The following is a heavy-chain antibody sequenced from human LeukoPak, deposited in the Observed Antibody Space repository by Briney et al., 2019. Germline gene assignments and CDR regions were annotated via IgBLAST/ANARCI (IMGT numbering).Heavy chain of an antibody. D-gene: IGHD3-3*01. Sequence: GASVKVSCKASGGTFSSYAISWVRQAPGQGLEWMGRIIPILGIANYAQKFQGRVTITADKSTSTAYMELSSLRSEDTAVYYCASPLGSGYSYYYYMDVWGKGTTVTVSS. V-gene: IGHV1-69*04. CDR3: ASPLGSGYSYYYYMDV. CDR1: GGTFSSYA. J-gene: IGHJ6*03. CDR2: IIPILGIA.